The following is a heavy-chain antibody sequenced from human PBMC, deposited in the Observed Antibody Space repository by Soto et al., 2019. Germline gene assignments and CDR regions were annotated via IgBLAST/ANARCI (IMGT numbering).Heavy chain of an antibody. CDR3: ARMATFGSLNWFDP. D-gene: IGHD3-16*01. Sequence: GASVKVSCKASGYIFTNNDVSWVRQATGQGLEWMGWMNPGSGDTGYAQEFQGRVTMTRDISIATAYMELSSLRSDDTAIYYCARMATFGSLNWFDPWGQGTLVTVSS. CDR2: MNPGSGDT. J-gene: IGHJ5*02. CDR1: GYIFTNND. V-gene: IGHV1-8*01.